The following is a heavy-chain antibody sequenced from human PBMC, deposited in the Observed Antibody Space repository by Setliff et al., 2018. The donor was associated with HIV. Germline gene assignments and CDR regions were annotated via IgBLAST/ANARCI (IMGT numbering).Heavy chain of an antibody. D-gene: IGHD6-13*01. CDR2: IFSSGNT. J-gene: IGHJ4*02. CDR3: ASPPYSSSWYFDY. V-gene: IGHV3-66*03. Sequence: GGSLRLSCAASGFSVTTNYMIWVRQAPGKGLEWVSVIFSSGNTFYADSVKGRFTISRDNSKNTLYLHMNSLRAEDTAVYYCASPPYSSSWYFDYWGQGTLVTVSS. CDR1: GFSVTTNY.